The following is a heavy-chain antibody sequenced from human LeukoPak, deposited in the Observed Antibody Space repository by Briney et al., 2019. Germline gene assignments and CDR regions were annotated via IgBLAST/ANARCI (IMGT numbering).Heavy chain of an antibody. CDR1: GFTFSSYA. Sequence: TGGSLRLSCAASGFTFSSYAMSWARQAPGKGLEWVSAISGSGGSTYYADSVKGRFTISRDNSKNTLYLQMNSLRAEDTAVYYCAKDSGSYYVGYWGQGTLVTVSS. V-gene: IGHV3-23*01. J-gene: IGHJ4*02. CDR2: ISGSGGST. CDR3: AKDSGSYYVGY. D-gene: IGHD1-26*01.